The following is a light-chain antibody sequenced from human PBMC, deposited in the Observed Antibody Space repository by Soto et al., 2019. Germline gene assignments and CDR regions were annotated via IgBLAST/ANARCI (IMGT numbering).Light chain of an antibody. CDR1: QGVATT. CDR3: QHYSQWPLA. CDR2: DAY. V-gene: IGKV3-15*01. Sequence: EIIMTQSPATLSVSPGERVTLSCGASQGVATTLAWYRQQPGQAPRLLIYDAYIRATGIPARFSGSGSATEFTLTISSLQSEDFAVYYCQHYSQWPLAFGGGTKVDIK. J-gene: IGKJ4*01.